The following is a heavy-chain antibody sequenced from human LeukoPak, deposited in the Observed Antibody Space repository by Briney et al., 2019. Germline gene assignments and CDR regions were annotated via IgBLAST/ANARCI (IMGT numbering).Heavy chain of an antibody. V-gene: IGHV1-2*02. CDR2: INPNNGGT. Sequence: ASVKVSCKASGHTFTGYYMHWVRQAPGQGLEWMGWINPNNGGTNYAQKFQGRVTMTRDTSISTAYMELSRLRSDDTAVYYCARDREDILTGYDYWGQGTLVTVSS. CDR3: ARDREDILTGYDY. D-gene: IGHD3-9*01. J-gene: IGHJ4*02. CDR1: GHTFTGYY.